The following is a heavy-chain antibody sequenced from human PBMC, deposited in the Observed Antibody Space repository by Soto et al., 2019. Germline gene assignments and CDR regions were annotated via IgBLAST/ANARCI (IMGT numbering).Heavy chain of an antibody. CDR2: INAGNGNT. CDR1: GYTFTSYA. CDR3: ARVLFMDV. Sequence: QVQLVQSGAEVKKPGASVKVSCKASGYTFTSYAMHWVRQAPGQRLEWMGWINAGNGNTKYSQKFQGRVTITRDTSASTAYMQVSSLRSEDTTVYFCARVLFMDVWGQGTTVTVSS. D-gene: IGHD3-10*02. V-gene: IGHV1-3*01. J-gene: IGHJ6*02.